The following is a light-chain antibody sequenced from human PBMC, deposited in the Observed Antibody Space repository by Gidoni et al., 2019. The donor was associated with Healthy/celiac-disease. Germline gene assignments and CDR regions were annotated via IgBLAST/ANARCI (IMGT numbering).Light chain of an antibody. V-gene: IGLV2-14*01. CDR2: DVS. Sequence: QSALTQPASVSGSPGQSITISCTGTSSDVGGYNYLSWYQQHPGKAPKLMIYDVSNRPPGVSNRFSGSKSGNTASLTISGLQAEDEADYYCSSYTSSSTLEVVFGGGTKLTV. J-gene: IGLJ2*01. CDR3: SSYTSSSTLEVV. CDR1: SSDVGGYNY.